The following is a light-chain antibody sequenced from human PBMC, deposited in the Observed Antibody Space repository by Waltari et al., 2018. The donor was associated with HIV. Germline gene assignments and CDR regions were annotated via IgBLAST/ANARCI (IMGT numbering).Light chain of an antibody. V-gene: IGLV2-11*01. CDR3: CSYAGSYTFV. CDR2: DVR. J-gene: IGLJ2*01. CDR1: SSDVGGYNY. Sequence: QSALTQPRSVSGSPGQSVTISCTGTSSDVGGYNYVSWYQHHPGKAPKLMIYDVRKLPSGVPDRFSGYKAGNTASLTISGLQAEDEADYYCCSYAGSYTFVFGGGTKLTVL.